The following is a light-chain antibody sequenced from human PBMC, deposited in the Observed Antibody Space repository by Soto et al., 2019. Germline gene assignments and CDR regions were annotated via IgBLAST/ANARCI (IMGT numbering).Light chain of an antibody. J-gene: IGKJ4*01. CDR3: QQLSNWPLT. CDR2: DAS. Sequence: VMSQSSDTTSLYLGASATLPCRASQCVCGFSAWYHLTPGQPPRLLCYDASTSSTGIPASFSGSGSGTDFTLTISSLEPEDFAGYYCQQLSNWPLTFGRGTKV. V-gene: IGKV3-11*01. CDR1: QCVCGF.